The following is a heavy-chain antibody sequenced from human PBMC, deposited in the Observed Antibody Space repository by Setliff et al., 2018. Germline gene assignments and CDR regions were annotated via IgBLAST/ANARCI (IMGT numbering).Heavy chain of an antibody. CDR1: GGSITRHY. Sequence: SETLSLTCTVSGGSITRHYYTWIRQPPGKGLEWIGTMYFSGNAYYDPSLKSRVTMSVDTSKNQFTLRLTSVTAADTAFYYCARTYDVLTGYSSWLDPWGQGTLVTVSS. V-gene: IGHV4-59*11. CDR3: ARTYDVLTGYSSWLDP. D-gene: IGHD3-9*01. CDR2: MYFSGNA. J-gene: IGHJ5*02.